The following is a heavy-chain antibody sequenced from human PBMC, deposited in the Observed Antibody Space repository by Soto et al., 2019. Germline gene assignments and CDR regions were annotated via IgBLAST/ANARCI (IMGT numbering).Heavy chain of an antibody. J-gene: IGHJ5*02. D-gene: IGHD5-18*01. CDR3: ARVYPSDTRYGYVGYSWFDP. CDR2: INPSGGST. V-gene: IGHV1-46*03. CDR1: GYTFTSYY. Sequence: QVQLVQSGAEVKKPGASVKVSCKASGYTFTSYYMHWVRQAPGQGLEWMGIINPSGGSTSYAQKFQGRVTMTRDTSTSTVYMELSSLRSEDTAVYYCARVYPSDTRYGYVGYSWFDPWGQGTLVTVSS.